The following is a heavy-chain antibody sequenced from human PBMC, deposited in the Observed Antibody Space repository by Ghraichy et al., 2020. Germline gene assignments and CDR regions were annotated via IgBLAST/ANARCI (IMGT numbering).Heavy chain of an antibody. CDR3: AKEGGRLGEGAFAV. D-gene: IGHD3-10*01. Sequence: GGSLRLSCAVSEFTFDGYPMTWVRQAPGKGLEWVSSLGADGRSTFYADSVKGRFTISRDKSKRTMYLQMNSLRDDDTAVYNCAKEGGRLGEGAFAVWGQGTKVTVSS. J-gene: IGHJ3*01. CDR1: EFTFDGYP. V-gene: IGHV3-23*01. CDR2: LGADGRST.